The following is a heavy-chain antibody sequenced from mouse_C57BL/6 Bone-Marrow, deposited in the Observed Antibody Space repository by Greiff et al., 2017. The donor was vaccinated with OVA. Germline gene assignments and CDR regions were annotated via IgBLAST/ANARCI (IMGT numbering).Heavy chain of an antibody. V-gene: IGHV5-15*04. Sequence: EVMLVESGGGLVQPGGSLKLSCAASGFTFSDYGMAWVRQAPRKGPEWVAFISNLAYSIYYADTVTGRFTISRENAKNTLYLEMSSLRSEDTAMYYCERLTTRGYFDVWGTGTTVTVSS. D-gene: IGHD5-5*01. CDR2: ISNLAYSI. CDR1: GFTFSDYG. CDR3: ERLTTRGYFDV. J-gene: IGHJ1*03.